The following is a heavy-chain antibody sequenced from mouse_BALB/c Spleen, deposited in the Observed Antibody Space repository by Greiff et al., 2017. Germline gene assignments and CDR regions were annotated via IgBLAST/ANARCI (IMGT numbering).Heavy chain of an antibody. CDR3: APITTVVEYYAMDY. Sequence: EVKVVESGGGLVKPGGSLKLSCAASGFTFSSYAMSWVRQTPEKRLEWVASISSGGSTYYPDSVKGRFTISRDNARNILYLQMSSLRSEDTAMYYCAPITTVVEYYAMDYWGQGTSVTVSS. V-gene: IGHV5-6-5*01. CDR2: ISSGGST. J-gene: IGHJ4*01. D-gene: IGHD1-1*01. CDR1: GFTFSSYA.